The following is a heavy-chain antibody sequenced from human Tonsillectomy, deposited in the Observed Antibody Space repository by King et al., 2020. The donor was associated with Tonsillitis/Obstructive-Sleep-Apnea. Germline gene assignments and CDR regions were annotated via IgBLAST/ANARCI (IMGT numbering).Heavy chain of an antibody. D-gene: IGHD3-3*01. Sequence: VQLQQWGAGLLKPSETLSLTCAVYGESFSGYYWSWIRQPPGQGLEWIGEINHSGSTNYNPSLKSRVTISIDTSKNQFSLKLSSVTAADTAGYYFASHQTEFLEWLSPTSGYMDVWGKGTTVTVSS. J-gene: IGHJ6*03. CDR3: ASHQTEFLEWLSPTSGYMDV. CDR1: GESFSGYY. V-gene: IGHV4-34*01. CDR2: INHSGST.